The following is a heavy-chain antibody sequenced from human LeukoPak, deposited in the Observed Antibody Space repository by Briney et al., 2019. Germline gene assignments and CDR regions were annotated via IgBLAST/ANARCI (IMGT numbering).Heavy chain of an antibody. V-gene: IGHV3-66*01. CDR1: GFTVCTNY. CDR2: TYSGGRK. J-gene: IGHJ3*02. D-gene: IGHD6-6*01. Sequence: GGSLRLSCGGSGFTVCTNYMSWVRQAPGKGLEWVLITYSGGRKYYQEFVKGRFTISRDNSKTTLYLQMNSLRAEDTAVYYCASYRYGSSFAFDIWGQGTMVTVSS. CDR3: ASYRYGSSFAFDI.